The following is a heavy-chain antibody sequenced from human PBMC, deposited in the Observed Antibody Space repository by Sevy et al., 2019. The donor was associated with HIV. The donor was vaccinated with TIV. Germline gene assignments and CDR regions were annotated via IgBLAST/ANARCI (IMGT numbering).Heavy chain of an antibody. CDR2: ISSSSSYI. Sequence: GGSLRLSCAASGFTFSSYSMNWVRQAPGKGLEWVSSISSSSSYIYYADSVKGRFTISRDNAKNSLYLQMNSLRAEDTAVYYCARVKRSGGTTSYYMDVWGKGTTVTVSS. CDR1: GFTFSSYS. D-gene: IGHD3-3*01. V-gene: IGHV3-21*01. CDR3: ARVKRSGGTTSYYMDV. J-gene: IGHJ6*03.